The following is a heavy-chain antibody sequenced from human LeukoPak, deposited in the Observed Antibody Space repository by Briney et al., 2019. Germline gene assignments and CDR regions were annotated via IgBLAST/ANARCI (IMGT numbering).Heavy chain of an antibody. CDR1: GFTFSTYA. D-gene: IGHD1-7*01. CDR3: AKSGHERELRAWRDY. Sequence: TGGSLTLSCAASGFTFSTYAMRWDRPAPGQGREWGSVTNGSCGSTNYADTVERRFTISRDNSKNTLYLQMNSLRAEDTAVYYCAKSGHERELRAWRDYLGQGTLVTDSS. V-gene: IGHV3-23*01. CDR2: TNGSCGST. J-gene: IGHJ4*02.